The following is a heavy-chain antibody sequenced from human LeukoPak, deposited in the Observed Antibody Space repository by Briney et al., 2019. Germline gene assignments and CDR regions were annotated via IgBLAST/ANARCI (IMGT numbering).Heavy chain of an antibody. CDR2: INSDGSST. D-gene: IGHD4-17*01. Sequence: TGGSLRLSCAASGNYWMHWVRQAPGKGLVWVSRINSDGSSTSYADSVKGRFTISRDNAKNTLYLQMNSLRAEDTAVYYCARDTDTVTTILDYWGQGTLVTVSS. CDR3: ARDTDTVTTILDY. CDR1: GNYW. J-gene: IGHJ4*02. V-gene: IGHV3-74*01.